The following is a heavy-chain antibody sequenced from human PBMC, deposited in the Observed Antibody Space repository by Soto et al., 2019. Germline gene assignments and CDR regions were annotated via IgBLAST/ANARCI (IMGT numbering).Heavy chain of an antibody. J-gene: IGHJ4*02. Sequence: QVQLVESGGGVVQPGRSLRLSCAASGFTFSSYGMHWVRQAPGKGLEWVAVISYDGSNKYYADSVKGRFTISRDNSKNTLYLQMNRLRAVDTAVYYCAKGVAIAFMPYYFDYWGQGTLVTVSS. CDR3: AKGVAIAFMPYYFDY. D-gene: IGHD3-3*02. V-gene: IGHV3-30*18. CDR1: GFTFSSYG. CDR2: ISYDGSNK.